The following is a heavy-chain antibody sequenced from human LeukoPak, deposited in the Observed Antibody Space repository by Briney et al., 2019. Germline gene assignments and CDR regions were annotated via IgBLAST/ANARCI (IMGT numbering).Heavy chain of an antibody. V-gene: IGHV4-39*07. J-gene: IGHJ5*02. CDR1: GGSISSSSYY. CDR2: IYYSGST. CDR3: ARVKGCSGGSCYPHNWFDP. D-gene: IGHD2-15*01. Sequence: SETLSLTCTVSGGSISSSSYYWGWIRQPPGKGLEWIGSIYYSGSTYYNPSLRSRVTISVDTSKNQFSLKLSSVTAADTAVYYCARVKGCSGGSCYPHNWFDPWGQGTLVTVSS.